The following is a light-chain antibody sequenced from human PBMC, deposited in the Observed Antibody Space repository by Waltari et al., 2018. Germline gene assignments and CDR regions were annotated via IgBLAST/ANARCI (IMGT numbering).Light chain of an antibody. CDR1: MSHVGGSQE. V-gene: IGLV2-14*01. J-gene: IGLJ1*01. Sequence: SALARPLSQSGSPGPSLGFHCPGTMSHVGGSQELSWYQQHPGKAPKLMISDVSNRPSGVANRFSGSKSGNTSSLTISGLQAEDEADYYCFSYTSSSTYVFGTGTKVTVL. CDR2: DVS. CDR3: FSYTSSSTYV.